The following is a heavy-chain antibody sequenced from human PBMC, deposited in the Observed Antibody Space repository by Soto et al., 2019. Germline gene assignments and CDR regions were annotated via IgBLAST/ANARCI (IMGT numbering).Heavy chain of an antibody. V-gene: IGHV4-59*08. J-gene: IGHJ6*03. CDR3: ARHVYMDV. Sequence: PSETLSLTCTVSGGSISSYYWSWIRQPPGKGLEWIGYVYYSGSTNYNPSLKSRVTISVDTSKNQFSLKLSSVTAADTAVYYCARHVYMDVLGKGTTVTVSS. CDR2: VYYSGST. CDR1: GGSISSYY.